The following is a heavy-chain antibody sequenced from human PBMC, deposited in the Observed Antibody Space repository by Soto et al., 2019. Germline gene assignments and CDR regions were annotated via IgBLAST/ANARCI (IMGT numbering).Heavy chain of an antibody. CDR2: IYYSGST. D-gene: IGHD6-19*01. CDR1: GGSISSYY. V-gene: IGHV4-59*01. CDR3: ARDQGSGWYYFDY. J-gene: IGHJ4*02. Sequence: QVQLQESGPGLVKPSETLSLTCTVSGGSISSYYWSWIRQPPGKGLEWIGYIYYSGSTNNNPSLKSRVTISVDTSKNQFSLKLSSVTAADTAVYYCARDQGSGWYYFDYWGQGTLVTVSS.